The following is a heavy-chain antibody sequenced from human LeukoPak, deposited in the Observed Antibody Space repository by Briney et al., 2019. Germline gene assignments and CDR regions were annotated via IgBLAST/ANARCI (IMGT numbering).Heavy chain of an antibody. J-gene: IGHJ4*02. Sequence: SVKVSCKASGGTFSSYAITWVRQAPGQGLEWMGRIIPIFGTANYAQKFQGRVTITTDESTSTAYMELSSLRSEDTAVYYCARGSLPIVVLPAALDDWGQGTLVTASS. CDR2: IIPIFGTA. CDR3: ARGSLPIVVLPAALDD. V-gene: IGHV1-69*05. D-gene: IGHD2-2*01. CDR1: GGTFSSYA.